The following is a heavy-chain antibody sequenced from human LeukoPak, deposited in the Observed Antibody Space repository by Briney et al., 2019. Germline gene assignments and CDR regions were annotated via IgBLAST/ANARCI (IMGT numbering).Heavy chain of an antibody. V-gene: IGHV3-21*01. CDR1: GFTFSSYS. J-gene: IGHJ4*02. CDR3: ARDRVEDIVATMPGY. CDR2: ISSSSSYI. Sequence: GGSLRLSCAASGFTFSSYSMNWVRQAPGKGLEWVSSISSSSSYIYYADSVKGRFTISRDNAKNSLYLQMNSLRAEDTAVYYCARDRVEDIVATMPGYWGQGTLVTVSS. D-gene: IGHD5-12*01.